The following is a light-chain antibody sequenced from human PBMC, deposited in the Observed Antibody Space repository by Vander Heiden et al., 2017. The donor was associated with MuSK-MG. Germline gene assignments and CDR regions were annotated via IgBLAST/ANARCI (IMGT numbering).Light chain of an antibody. V-gene: IGKV3-20*01. CDR1: QSIKSDY. CDR2: GAS. Sequence: EIVLTQSPGTMSLPPGKRATLFCRAGQSIKSDYLAGYQQKPGQTPRLLIYGASNRASGIQDRFSGSGSGTDFTLSISRMEPEDFAGYDGQQGLTFGGGTKLEIK. CDR3: QQGLT. J-gene: IGKJ4*01.